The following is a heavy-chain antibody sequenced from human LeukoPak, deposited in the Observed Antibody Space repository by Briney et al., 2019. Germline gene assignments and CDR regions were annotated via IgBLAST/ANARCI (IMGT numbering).Heavy chain of an antibody. CDR3: ARGIDTAMAWAHYFDY. V-gene: IGHV1-69*13. Sequence: SVKVSCKASGGIFSNYAISWVRQAPGQGLEWMGGIIPTFGTASYAQKFQGRVTITADESTSTAYMELSSLRSEDTAVYYCARGIDTAMAWAHYFDYWGQGTLVTASS. CDR2: IIPTFGTA. J-gene: IGHJ4*02. CDR1: GGIFSNYA. D-gene: IGHD5-18*01.